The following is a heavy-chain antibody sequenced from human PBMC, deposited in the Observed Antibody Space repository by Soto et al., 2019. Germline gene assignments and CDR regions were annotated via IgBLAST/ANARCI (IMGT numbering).Heavy chain of an antibody. CDR3: TRNPSIGGFGELRHFGMDV. V-gene: IGHV3-49*03. CDR2: IRSKAYGGTT. CDR1: GFTFGDYA. Sequence: GGSLRLSCTASGFTFGDYAMSWFRQAPGKGLEWVGFIRSKAYGGTTEYAASVKGRFTISRDDSKSIAYLQMNSLKTEDTAVYYCTRNPSIGGFGELRHFGMDVWGQGTTVTVSS. D-gene: IGHD3-10*01. J-gene: IGHJ6*02.